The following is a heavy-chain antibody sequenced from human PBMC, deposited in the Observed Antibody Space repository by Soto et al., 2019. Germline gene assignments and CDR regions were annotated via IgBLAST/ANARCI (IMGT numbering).Heavy chain of an antibody. J-gene: IGHJ3*01. CDR2: IYYSGTT. CDR3: ARGHGTV. Sequence: SETLSLTFTVSGDSISSDGYYWSWIRQRPGKGLEWIGYIYYSGTTYYNPSLKSRLTMSLEKSKNQLSLKLSSVTAADTAVYYCARGHGTVWGQGTLVTVSS. V-gene: IGHV4-31*03. D-gene: IGHD1-26*01. CDR1: GDSISSDGYY.